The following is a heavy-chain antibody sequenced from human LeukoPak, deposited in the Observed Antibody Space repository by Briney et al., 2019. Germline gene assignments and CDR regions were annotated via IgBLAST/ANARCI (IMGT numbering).Heavy chain of an antibody. Sequence: GGSLRLSCAASGFTFSNAWMSWVRQAPGKGLEWVGRIKSKTDGGTTDYAAPVKGRFTISRDDSKNTLYLQMNSLKTEDTAVHYCITGPPAPYCGGDCLTYWGQGTLVTDSS. CDR3: ITGPPAPYCGGDCLTY. CDR1: GFTFSNAW. V-gene: IGHV3-15*01. D-gene: IGHD2-21*01. J-gene: IGHJ4*02. CDR2: IKSKTDGGTT.